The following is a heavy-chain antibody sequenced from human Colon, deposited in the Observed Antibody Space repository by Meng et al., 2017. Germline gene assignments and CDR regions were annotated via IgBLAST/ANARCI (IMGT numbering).Heavy chain of an antibody. CDR1: GFSFSSFD. V-gene: IGHV3-21*06. J-gene: IGHJ4*02. D-gene: IGHD4-23*01. CDR3: ARDTFSDYGGPDY. Sequence: EVQLVESGGGLVKPGGSLRLSCAASGFSFSSFDMHWVRQAPGKGLEWVSSITSTGRNKNYADAVQGRFIISRDNVKNSLLLQLNSLRVDDTGTYFCARDTFSDYGGPDYWGQGTLVTVSS. CDR2: ITSTGRNK.